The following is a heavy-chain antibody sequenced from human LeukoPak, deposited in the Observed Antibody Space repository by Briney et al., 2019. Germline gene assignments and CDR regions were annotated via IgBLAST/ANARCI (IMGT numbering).Heavy chain of an antibody. CDR1: GGSISSSSYY. CDR3: ARGGRMDVAVVGEWFDP. V-gene: IGHV4-61*01. CDR2: IYYSGST. J-gene: IGHJ5*02. D-gene: IGHD6-19*01. Sequence: SETLSLTCTVSGGSISSSSYYWSWIRQPPGKGLEWIGYIYYSGSTNYNPSLKSRVTISVDTSKNQFSLKLSSVTAADTAVYYCARGGRMDVAVVGEWFDPWGQGTLVTVSS.